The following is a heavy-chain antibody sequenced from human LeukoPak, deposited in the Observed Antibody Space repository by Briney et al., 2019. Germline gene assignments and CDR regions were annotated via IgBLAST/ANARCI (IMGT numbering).Heavy chain of an antibody. V-gene: IGHV4-38-2*01. Sequence: SETLSLTCAVSGYPISSGYYWGWIRQPPGKGLEWIGSIYHTESTYYNPSFKNRVIISVDTSKNYFSLKLSSVTAADTAVYYCARHSYSGGYLYHFDYWGQGTLVTVSS. CDR1: GYPISSGYY. D-gene: IGHD1-26*01. CDR3: ARHSYSGGYLYHFDY. J-gene: IGHJ4*02. CDR2: IYHTEST.